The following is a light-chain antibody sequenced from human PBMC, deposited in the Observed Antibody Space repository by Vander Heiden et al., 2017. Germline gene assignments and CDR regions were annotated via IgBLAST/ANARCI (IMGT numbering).Light chain of an antibody. V-gene: IGLV3-1*01. Sequence: SYELTQPPSVSVSPGQTASITCSGDKLGDKYACWYQQKPGQSPVLVIEQDSKRPSGIPERFSGSNSGNTATLTISGTQAMDEADYYCQAWDSSTAVFGGGTKLTVL. CDR2: QDS. J-gene: IGLJ2*01. CDR3: QAWDSSTAV. CDR1: KLGDKY.